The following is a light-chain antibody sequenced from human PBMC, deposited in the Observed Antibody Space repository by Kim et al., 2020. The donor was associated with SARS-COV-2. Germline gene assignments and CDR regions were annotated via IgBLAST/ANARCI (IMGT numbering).Light chain of an antibody. CDR1: QDISKW. V-gene: IGKV1-12*01. J-gene: IGKJ4*01. Sequence: ASVGDTFTITCRASQDISKWVAWYQQKPGKAPKFLIYAASTLRSGVPSRFSGSGSGTDFTLTINSLQTDDFATYYCQQAASFPLIFGGGTKLEI. CDR2: AAS. CDR3: QQAASFPLI.